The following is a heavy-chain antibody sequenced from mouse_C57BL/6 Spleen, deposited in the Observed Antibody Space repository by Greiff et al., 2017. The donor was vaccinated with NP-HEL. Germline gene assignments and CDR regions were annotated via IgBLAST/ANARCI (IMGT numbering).Heavy chain of an antibody. J-gene: IGHJ3*01. D-gene: IGHD1-1*01. V-gene: IGHV5-17*01. CDR2: ISSGSSTI. CDR3: ARNYYGSRGFAY. CDR1: GFTFSDYG. Sequence: DVKLVESGGGLVKPGGSLKLSCAASGFTFSDYGMHWVRQAPEKGLEWVAYISSGSSTIYYADTVKGRFTISIDNAKDTLFLQMTSLRSEDTAVYYCARNYYGSRGFAYWGQGTLVTVSA.